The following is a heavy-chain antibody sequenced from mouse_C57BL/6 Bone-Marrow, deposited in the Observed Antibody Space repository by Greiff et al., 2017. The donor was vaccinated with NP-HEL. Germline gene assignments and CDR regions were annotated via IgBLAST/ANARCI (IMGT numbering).Heavy chain of an antibody. D-gene: IGHD1-1*01. CDR1: GFTFSNYW. V-gene: IGHV6-3*01. J-gene: IGHJ3*01. CDR3: TDLYEGFAY. Sequence: EVHLVESGGGLVQPGGSMKLSCVASGFTFSNYWMNWVRQSPEKGLEWVAQIRLKSDNYATHYAESVKGRFTISRDDSKSSVYLQMNNLRAEDTGIYYCTDLYEGFAYWGQGTLVTVSA. CDR2: IRLKSDNYAT.